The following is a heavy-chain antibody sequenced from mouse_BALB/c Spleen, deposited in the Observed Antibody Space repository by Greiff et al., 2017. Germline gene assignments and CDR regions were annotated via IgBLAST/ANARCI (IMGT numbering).Heavy chain of an antibody. Sequence: DVQLQESGPGLVKPSQSLSLTCSVTGYSITSGYCWNWIRQFPGNKLEWMGYISYDGSNNYNPSLKNRISITRDTSKNQFFLKLNSVTTEDTATYYCARDRGYDYGGMDYWGQGTSVTVSS. J-gene: IGHJ4*01. CDR2: ISYDGSN. V-gene: IGHV3-6*02. D-gene: IGHD2-4*01. CDR1: GYSITSGYC. CDR3: ARDRGYDYGGMDY.